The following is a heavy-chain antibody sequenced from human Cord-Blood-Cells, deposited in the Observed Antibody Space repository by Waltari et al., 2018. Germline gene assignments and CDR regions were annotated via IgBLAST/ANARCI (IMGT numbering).Heavy chain of an antibody. J-gene: IGHJ4*02. Sequence: VQLVASGGGVVQPRRSLSLSCAASGFTFSSYAIPWVRHARGKGPEWVGVISYDGRNKYYADSVKGRFTISRDNSKNTLYLQMNSLRAEDTAVYYCAKSEGGSGSYWSIDYWGQGTLVTVSS. CDR2: ISYDGRNK. CDR3: AKSEGGSGSYWSIDY. V-gene: IGHV3-30*18. D-gene: IGHD3-10*01. CDR1: GFTFSSYA.